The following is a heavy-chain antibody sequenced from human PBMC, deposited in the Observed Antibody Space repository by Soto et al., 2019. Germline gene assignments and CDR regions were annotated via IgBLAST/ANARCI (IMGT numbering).Heavy chain of an antibody. V-gene: IGHV3-48*02. Sequence: GGSLRLSCAASGFTFSSYSMNWVRQAPGKGLEWVSYISSSSSTIYYADSVKGRFTISRDNAKNSLYLQMNSLRDEDTAVYYCARDKGNSGSYYYYGMDVWGQGTTVTVSS. CDR1: GFTFSSYS. CDR3: ARDKGNSGSYYYYGMDV. D-gene: IGHD1-26*01. CDR2: ISSSSSTI. J-gene: IGHJ6*02.